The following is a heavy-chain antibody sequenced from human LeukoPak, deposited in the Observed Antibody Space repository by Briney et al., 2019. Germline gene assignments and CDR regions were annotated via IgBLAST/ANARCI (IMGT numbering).Heavy chain of an antibody. D-gene: IGHD5-12*01. CDR3: ARVSPRRLVATVRFFDY. CDR2: IYYSGST. J-gene: IGHJ4*02. Sequence: LRLSCAASGFTFSSYSMNWVRQPPGKGLEWIGYIYYSGSTYYNPSLKSRVTISVDTSKNQFSLKLSPVTAADTAVYYCARVSPRRLVATVRFFDYWGQGTLVTVSS. V-gene: IGHV4-30-4*08. CDR1: GFTFSSYS.